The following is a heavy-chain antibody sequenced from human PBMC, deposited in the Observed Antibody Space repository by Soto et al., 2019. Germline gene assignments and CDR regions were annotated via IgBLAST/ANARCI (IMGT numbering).Heavy chain of an antibody. CDR2: ISSNGGGT. CDR3: AQRHGGKLENWHFDV. Sequence: EVQWLESGGGLVQPGGSLRLSCAASGFTFRDHAMSWVRQAPGKGLQWVSDISSNGGGTFYADSVKGRFTISRDNSKNTLHLQMNRLRDEDTAIYYFAQRHGGKLENWHFDVWGRGSLVTVSS. V-gene: IGHV3-23*01. D-gene: IGHD3-16*01. J-gene: IGHJ2*01. CDR1: GFTFRDHA.